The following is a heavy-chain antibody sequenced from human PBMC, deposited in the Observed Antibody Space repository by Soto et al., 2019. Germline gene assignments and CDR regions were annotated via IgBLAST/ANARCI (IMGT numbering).Heavy chain of an antibody. Sequence: QVTLKESGPVLVKPTETLTLTCAVSGFSLSNAKMGVSWIRQPPGKALEWLAHIFSNDEESYSTSLKSRLTISKDTSKSQVVLTMTDMDTVDTATYSCARKGDTYYYAMDVWGHGITVTVSS. CDR1: GFSLSNAKMG. V-gene: IGHV2-26*01. J-gene: IGHJ6*02. D-gene: IGHD1-26*01. CDR3: ARKGDTYYYAMDV. CDR2: IFSNDEE.